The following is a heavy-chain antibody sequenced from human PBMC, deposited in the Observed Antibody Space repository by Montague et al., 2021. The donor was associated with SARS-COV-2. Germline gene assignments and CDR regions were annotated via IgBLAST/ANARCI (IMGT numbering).Heavy chain of an antibody. CDR2: IYHNGKT. Sequence: SETLSLTCNVSGDSITNTRCFWGWIRQPPGKALEWIGSIYHNGKTYYNPSLERRALLSIDTSKNQFSLRLSSVIASDTAVYYCAVELNYFFDYWGQGFLVSVSS. CDR3: AVELNYFFDY. D-gene: IGHD1-7*01. V-gene: IGHV4-39*01. CDR1: GDSITNTRCF. J-gene: IGHJ4*02.